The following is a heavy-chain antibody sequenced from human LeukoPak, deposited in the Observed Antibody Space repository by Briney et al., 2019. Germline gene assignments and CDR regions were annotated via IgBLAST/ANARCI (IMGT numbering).Heavy chain of an antibody. CDR2: IYTSGST. J-gene: IGHJ6*03. Sequence: SETLSLTCTVSGGSISSGSYDWGWIRPPAGKGLEWIGRIYTSGSTNYNPSLKSRVTISVDTSKTQFSLKLSSVTAADTAVYYCAREYYYDSSGYYLYYYYYMDVWGKGTTVTVSS. CDR3: AREYYYDSSGYYLYYYYYMDV. V-gene: IGHV4-61*02. CDR1: GGSISSGSYD. D-gene: IGHD3-22*01.